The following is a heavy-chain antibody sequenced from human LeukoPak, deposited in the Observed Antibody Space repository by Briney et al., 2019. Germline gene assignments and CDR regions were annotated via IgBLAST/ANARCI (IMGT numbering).Heavy chain of an antibody. D-gene: IGHD3-10*01. Sequence: GGSLRLSCAASGFTFSSYGMHWVRQAPGKGLEWVAVISYDGSDKYYADSVKGRFTISRDNSKNTLYLKMNSMRAEDTAVYYCAKDPNLIWFGELYPNWFDPWGQGTLVTVSS. CDR3: AKDPNLIWFGELYPNWFDP. CDR1: GFTFSSYG. J-gene: IGHJ5*02. V-gene: IGHV3-30*18. CDR2: ISYDGSDK.